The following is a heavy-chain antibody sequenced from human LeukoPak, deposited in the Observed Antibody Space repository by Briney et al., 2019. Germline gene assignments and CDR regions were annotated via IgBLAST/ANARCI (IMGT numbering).Heavy chain of an antibody. CDR3: ARMYSSGYYGDYFDY. CDR1: GFIFSNYY. V-gene: IGHV3-11*04. J-gene: IGHJ4*02. Sequence: PGGSLRLSCTASGFIFSNYYMAWVRQPPGRGLEWISYISADAATVKYADSVEGRFTVSRDNTQNSIYLEMSSPRVDDTAVYYCARMYSSGYYGDYFDYWGQGNLVSVSS. D-gene: IGHD5-12*01. CDR2: ISADAATV.